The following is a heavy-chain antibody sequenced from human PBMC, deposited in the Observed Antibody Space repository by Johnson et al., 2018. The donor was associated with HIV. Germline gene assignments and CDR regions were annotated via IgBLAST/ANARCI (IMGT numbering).Heavy chain of an antibody. CDR1: GFTFSSYA. CDR2: IRGSGDST. V-gene: IGHV3-23*04. J-gene: IGHJ3*02. Sequence: EVQLVESGGGLVKPGGSLRLSCAASGFTFSSYAMSWVRQAPGKGLEWVAAIRGSGDSTYYADSVKGRFTIPRDNSKNTFFLQMNSLRAEDTALYYCSKEQWVAVALWVYAFDMWGQGTMVTVSS. D-gene: IGHD6-19*01. CDR3: SKEQWVAVALWVYAFDM.